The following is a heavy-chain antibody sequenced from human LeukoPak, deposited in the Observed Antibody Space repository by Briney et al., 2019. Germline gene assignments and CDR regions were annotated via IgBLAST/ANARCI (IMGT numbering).Heavy chain of an antibody. CDR3: ARSTYSSPFDY. Sequence: ASVKVFCKASGYTFTNYDVNWVRQATGQGLEWMGWMNPNSGNTGYAQKFQDRITMTRNISISTAYMELSGLKFEDTAVYYCARSTYSSPFDYWGQGSLVTVSS. CDR2: MNPNSGNT. CDR1: GYTFTNYD. D-gene: IGHD5-18*01. J-gene: IGHJ4*02. V-gene: IGHV1-8*01.